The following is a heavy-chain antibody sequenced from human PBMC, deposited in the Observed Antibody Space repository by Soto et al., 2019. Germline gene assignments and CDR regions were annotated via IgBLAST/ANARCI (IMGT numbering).Heavy chain of an antibody. J-gene: IGHJ4*02. D-gene: IGHD2-8*01. CDR2: IYYSGST. Sequence: PSETLSLTCTVSGGSISGGGYYWSWIRQHPGKGLEWIGYIYYSGSTYYNPSLKSRVTISVDTSKNQFSLKLSSVTAADTAVYYCAREQHWEDMVPTGLYYFDYWGQGTLVTVSS. CDR3: AREQHWEDMVPTGLYYFDY. CDR1: GGSISGGGYY. V-gene: IGHV4-31*03.